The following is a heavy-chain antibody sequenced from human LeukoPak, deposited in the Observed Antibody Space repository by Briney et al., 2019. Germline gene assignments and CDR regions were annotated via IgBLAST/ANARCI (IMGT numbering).Heavy chain of an antibody. D-gene: IGHD3-10*01. CDR2: LYSGGNT. CDR3: AKERSITMIRGAPTGDGFDI. CDR1: GFTASSND. V-gene: IGHV3-53*01. Sequence: AGGSLRLSCAASGFTASSNDMSWVRQAPGKGLECVSVLYSGGNTYYADSVKGRFTISRDNSKNTLYLQMNSLRAEDTAVYYCAKERSITMIRGAPTGDGFDIWGQGTMVTVSS. J-gene: IGHJ3*02.